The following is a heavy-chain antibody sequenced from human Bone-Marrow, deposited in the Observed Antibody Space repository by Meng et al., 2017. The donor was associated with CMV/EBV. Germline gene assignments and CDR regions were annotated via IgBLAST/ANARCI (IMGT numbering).Heavy chain of an antibody. Sequence: ASVKVSCKASGYTFTSYDINWVRQATGQGLEWMGWMNPNSGNTGYAQKFQGRVTMTRNTSISTAYMELSSLRSADTAGYYCARTQCSRTSCYLYFDYWGQGTLVTVSS. CDR1: GYTFTSYD. CDR2: MNPNSGNT. V-gene: IGHV1-8*01. D-gene: IGHD2-2*01. CDR3: ARTQCSRTSCYLYFDY. J-gene: IGHJ4*02.